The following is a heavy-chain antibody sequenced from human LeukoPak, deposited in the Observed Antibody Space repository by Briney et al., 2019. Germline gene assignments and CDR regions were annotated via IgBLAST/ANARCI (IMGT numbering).Heavy chain of an antibody. V-gene: IGHV4-59*01. D-gene: IGHD3-10*01. J-gene: IGHJ6*02. CDR1: GGSISSYY. CDR3: ARDQMEYYYGSGSYSGMDV. Sequence: SETLSLTCTVSGGSISSYYWSWIRQPPGKGLEWIGYIYYSGSTNYNPSLKSRVTISVDTSKNQFSLKLSSVTAADTAVYYCARDQMEYYYGSGSYSGMDVWGQGTTVTVSS. CDR2: IYYSGST.